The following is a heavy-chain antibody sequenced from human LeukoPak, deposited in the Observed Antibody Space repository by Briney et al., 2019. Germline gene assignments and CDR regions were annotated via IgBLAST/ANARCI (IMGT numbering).Heavy chain of an antibody. J-gene: IGHJ4*02. CDR2: INNDGSST. D-gene: IGHD3-10*01. Sequence: GGSLRLSCAASGFTFSNYWMQWVRQAPGKGLVWVSRINNDGSSTIYADSVKGRFTISRNNSKSTLYIQMNSLRAEDTAVYYCARAKPKNMVRGLIMRRESRYYFDYWGQGTLVTVSS. CDR3: ARAKPKNMVRGLIMRRESRYYFDY. CDR1: GFTFSNYW. V-gene: IGHV3-74*01.